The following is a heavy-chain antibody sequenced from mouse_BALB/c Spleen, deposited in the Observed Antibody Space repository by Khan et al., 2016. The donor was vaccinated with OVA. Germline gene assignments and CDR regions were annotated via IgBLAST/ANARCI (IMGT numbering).Heavy chain of an antibody. CDR2: INTYTGEP. Sequence: QIQLVQSGPELKKPGETVKISCKASGYTFTKSGMNWVKQAPGKGLKWMGWINTYTGEPTYADDFKGRFAFSLETSASTAYLQINNLKNEDTATYCCARPPYFSYVMDNWGHGTSVTVSS. V-gene: IGHV9-3-1*01. CDR3: ARPPYFSYVMDN. D-gene: IGHD2-10*01. J-gene: IGHJ4*01. CDR1: GYTFTKSG.